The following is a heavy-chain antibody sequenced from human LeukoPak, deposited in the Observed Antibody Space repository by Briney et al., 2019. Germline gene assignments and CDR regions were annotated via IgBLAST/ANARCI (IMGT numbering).Heavy chain of an antibody. Sequence: SGGSLRLSCAASGFSVSSNYMSWVRQAPGKGLEWVSVIYSGGSTYYADSVKGRFTISRHNSNNTLYLQMNSLRDEDTAVYYCARETKYGGYSYGFLDYWGQGTPVTVSS. CDR3: ARETKYGGYSYGFLDY. CDR2: IYSGGST. V-gene: IGHV3-53*04. J-gene: IGHJ4*02. CDR1: GFSVSSNY. D-gene: IGHD5-18*01.